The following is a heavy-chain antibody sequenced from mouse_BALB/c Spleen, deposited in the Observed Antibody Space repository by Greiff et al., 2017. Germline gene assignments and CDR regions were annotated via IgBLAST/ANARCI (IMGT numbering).Heavy chain of an antibody. CDR2: ISDGGSYT. V-gene: IGHV5-4*02. D-gene: IGHD1-3*01. CDR1: GFTFSDYY. Sequence: EVMLVESGGGLVKPGGSLKLSCAASGFTFSDYYMYWVRQTPEKRLEWVATISDGGSYTYYPDSVKGRFTISRDNAKNNLYLQMSSLKSEDTAMYYCARDDNYYFDYWGQGTTLTVSS. CDR3: ARDDNYYFDY. J-gene: IGHJ2*01.